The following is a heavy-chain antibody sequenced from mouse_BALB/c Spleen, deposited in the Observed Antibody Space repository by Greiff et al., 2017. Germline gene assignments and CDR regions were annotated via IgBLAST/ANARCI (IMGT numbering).Heavy chain of an antibody. Sequence: QVQLQQSGAELVRPGSSVKISCKASGYAFSSYWMNWVKQRPGQGLEWIGQIYPGDGDTNYNGKFKGKATLTADKSSSTACMQLSSLTSEDSAVYFCAREDYGYSWFAYWGQGTLVTVSA. D-gene: IGHD1-2*01. CDR1: GYAFSSYW. J-gene: IGHJ3*01. V-gene: IGHV1-80*01. CDR2: IYPGDGDT. CDR3: AREDYGYSWFAY.